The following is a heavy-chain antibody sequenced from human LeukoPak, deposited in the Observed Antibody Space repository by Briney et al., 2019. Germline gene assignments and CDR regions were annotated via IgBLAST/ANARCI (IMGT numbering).Heavy chain of an antibody. CDR1: GFTFSSHA. J-gene: IGHJ4*02. D-gene: IGHD6-13*01. Sequence: GGSLRLSCAASGFTFSSHAMHWVRQAPGKGLEWVAVISYDGTNKYYAGSVKGRFTISRGSSKNTLYLQMNSLRAEDTAVYYCARNFGPYSSSWYSEDYWGQGTLVTVSS. V-gene: IGHV3-30*04. CDR3: ARNFGPYSSSWYSEDY. CDR2: ISYDGTNK.